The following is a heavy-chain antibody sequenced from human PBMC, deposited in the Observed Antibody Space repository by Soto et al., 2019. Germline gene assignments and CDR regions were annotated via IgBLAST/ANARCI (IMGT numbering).Heavy chain of an antibody. CDR2: IYYNGIT. CDR1: GGFMTNYY. Sequence: SETLSLTCTVSGGFMTNYYLNWIRQTPGKAPEWIAYIYYNGITNYNPSLKSRVTISVDTPKNQFSLKLNSVTAADTAMYYCARGRGGYYFYDYWGQGALVTVYS. D-gene: IGHD1-26*01. CDR3: ARGRGGYYFYDY. V-gene: IGHV4-59*01. J-gene: IGHJ4*02.